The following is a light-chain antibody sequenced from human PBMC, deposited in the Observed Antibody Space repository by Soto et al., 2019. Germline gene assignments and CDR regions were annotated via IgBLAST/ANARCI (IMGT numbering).Light chain of an antibody. Sequence: EIVLTQSPGVLSQSPGDRSSLSCRARQSFSSSYLAWYQQKPGQAPRLLIYGASSRATGIPDRFSGSGSGTDFTLTISRLEPEDSAVYYCQQYVSSPWAFGQGTKVDI. J-gene: IGKJ1*01. V-gene: IGKV3-20*01. CDR1: QSFSSSY. CDR2: GAS. CDR3: QQYVSSPWA.